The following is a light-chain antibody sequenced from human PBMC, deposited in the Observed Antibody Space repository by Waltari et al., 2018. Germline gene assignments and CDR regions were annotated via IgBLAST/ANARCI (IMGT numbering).Light chain of an antibody. V-gene: IGLV7-46*01. CDR3: FLYYSGVVV. J-gene: IGLJ2*01. CDR1: TGPVTITHY. CDR2: ETV. Sequence: QAVVTQEPSLTVSPGGTVTLTCGSCTGPVTITHYPYWFQQKPGQAPRPLIYETVSKPSQTPARFSGSLLGGKAALTLSDAQPEDEADYYCFLYYSGVVVFGGGTRLTVL.